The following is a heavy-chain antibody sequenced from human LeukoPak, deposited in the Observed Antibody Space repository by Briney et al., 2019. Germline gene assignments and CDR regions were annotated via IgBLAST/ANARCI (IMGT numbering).Heavy chain of an antibody. J-gene: IGHJ4*02. CDR1: GFTFSSYS. V-gene: IGHV3-21*01. CDR3: ARLTFGGVIGFDY. Sequence: GGSLRLSCAASGFTFSSYSMNWVRQAPGKGLEWVSSISSSGSHMYYADSVKGRFTISRNNAKNSLYLQMNSLRAEDTAVYYCARLTFGGVIGFDYWGQGTLVTVSS. D-gene: IGHD3-16*02. CDR2: ISSSGSHM.